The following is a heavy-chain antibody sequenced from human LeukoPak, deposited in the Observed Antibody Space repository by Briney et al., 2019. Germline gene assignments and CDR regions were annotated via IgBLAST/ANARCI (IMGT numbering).Heavy chain of an antibody. J-gene: IGHJ4*02. CDR1: EFTFNTYW. D-gene: IGHD1-14*01. CDR2: ITNDGRTT. Sequence: PGGSLRLSCAASEFTFNTYWMHWVRQSPGKGPVWVSRITNDGRTTSYADSVKGRFTISRDNAKNTLYLQMNSLRGEDTAVYYCARDQDGPGPTIDYWGQGTLVTVSS. CDR3: ARDQDGPGPTIDY. V-gene: IGHV3-74*01.